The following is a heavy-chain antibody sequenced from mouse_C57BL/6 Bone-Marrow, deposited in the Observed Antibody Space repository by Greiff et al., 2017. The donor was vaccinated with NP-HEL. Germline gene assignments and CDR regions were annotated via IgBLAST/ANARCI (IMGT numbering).Heavy chain of an antibody. CDR1: GFSLTSYG. J-gene: IGHJ3*01. CDR3: AKNYLFWFAY. CDR2: IWRGGST. D-gene: IGHD5-1*01. Sequence: VQVVESGPGLVQPSQSLSITCTASGFSLTSYGVHWVRQSPGKGLEWLGVIWRGGSTDYNAAFMSRLSITKDNSKSQVFFKMTSLQSDDTAIYYCAKNYLFWFAYWGQGTLVTVSA. V-gene: IGHV2-5*01.